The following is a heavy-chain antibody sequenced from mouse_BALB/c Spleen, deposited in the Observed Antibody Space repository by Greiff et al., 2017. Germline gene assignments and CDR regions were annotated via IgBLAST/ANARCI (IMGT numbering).Heavy chain of an antibody. CDR1: GFTFSSYT. J-gene: IGHJ4*01. Sequence: EVKLVESGGGLVKPGGSLKLSCAASGFTFSSYTMSWVRQTPEKRLEWVATISSGGGNTYYPDSVKGRFTISRDNAKNNLYLQMSSLRSEDTALYYCARSEAMDYWGQGTSVTVSS. CDR2: ISSGGGNT. V-gene: IGHV5-9*03. CDR3: ARSEAMDY.